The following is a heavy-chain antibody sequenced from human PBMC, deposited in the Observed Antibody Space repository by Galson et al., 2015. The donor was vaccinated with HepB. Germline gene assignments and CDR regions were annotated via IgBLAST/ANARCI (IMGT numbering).Heavy chain of an antibody. J-gene: IGHJ4*02. CDR3: ANAFYDYVWGTYLARIDY. CDR1: GFTFSGYA. Sequence: SLRLSCAASGFTFSGYAMHWVRQAPGKGLEWVAVISYDGSNKYYADSVKGRFTISRDNSKNTLYLQMNSLRAEDTAVYYCANAFYDYVWGTYLARIDYWGQGTLVTVS. V-gene: IGHV3-30*18. CDR2: ISYDGSNK. D-gene: IGHD3-16*02.